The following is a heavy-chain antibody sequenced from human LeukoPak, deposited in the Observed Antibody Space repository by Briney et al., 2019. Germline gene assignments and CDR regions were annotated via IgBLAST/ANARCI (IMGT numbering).Heavy chain of an antibody. D-gene: IGHD4-11*01. J-gene: IGHJ5*02. CDR2: LYTNGST. CDR3: ARDLYYSQTGNWFDP. Sequence: SETLSLTCAVYGGSFSSYYWSWIRQPAGKGLEWIGRLYTNGSTDYNPSLKSRVTMSVDTSRNQFSLKLSFMTAADTALYYCARDLYYSQTGNWFDPWGQGTLVTVSS. V-gene: IGHV4-4*07. CDR1: GGSFSSYY.